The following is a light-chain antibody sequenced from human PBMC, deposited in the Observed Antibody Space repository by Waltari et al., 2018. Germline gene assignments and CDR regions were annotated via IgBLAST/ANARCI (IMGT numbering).Light chain of an antibody. V-gene: IGKV3-15*01. CDR1: QSIRSS. CDR2: GAS. Sequence: EILMTQSPATLSVSPGERATLSCRASQSIRSSLAWYQHKPGQAPRLLIYGASTRATGIPARFSGRGSETDFTLTITSLQSEDFAVYYCQQYKIWPSYTFGQGTKLDI. CDR3: QQYKIWPSYT. J-gene: IGKJ2*01.